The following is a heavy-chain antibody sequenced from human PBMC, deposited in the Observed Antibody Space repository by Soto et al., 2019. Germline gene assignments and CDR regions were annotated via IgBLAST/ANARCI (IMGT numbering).Heavy chain of an antibody. V-gene: IGHV3-53*04. J-gene: IGHJ3*02. CDR2: IYSGGST. D-gene: IGHD7-27*01. CDR3: ARGGVTGLRAFDI. CDR1: GFTVSSNY. Sequence: GGSLRLSCAASGFTVSSNYMSWVRQAPGKGLEWVSVIYSGGSTYYADSVKGRFTISRHNSKNTLYLQMNSLRAEDTAVYYCARGGVTGLRAFDIWGQGTMVTVSS.